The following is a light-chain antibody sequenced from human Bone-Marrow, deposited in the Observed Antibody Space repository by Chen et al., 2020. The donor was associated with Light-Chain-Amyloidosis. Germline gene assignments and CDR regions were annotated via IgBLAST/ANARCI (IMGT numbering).Light chain of an antibody. V-gene: IGLV1-47*01. CDR1: SSNIGSNY. Sequence: QSVLTQPPSASGTPGQRVTISCSGSSSNIGSNYVIWYQQLPGTAPKLLLYKSNERPSGVPGRVSGSKSGSSASLAISGLRSEDEADYYCATWDDSLSGWVFGGGTKLTVL. J-gene: IGLJ3*02. CDR2: KSN. CDR3: ATWDDSLSGWV.